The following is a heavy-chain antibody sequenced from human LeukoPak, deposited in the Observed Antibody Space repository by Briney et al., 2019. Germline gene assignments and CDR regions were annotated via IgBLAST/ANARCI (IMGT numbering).Heavy chain of an antibody. V-gene: IGHV3-21*01. CDR2: ISSSSSYI. J-gene: IGHJ6*04. D-gene: IGHD3-10*02. Sequence: PGGSLRLSCAGSGFTFSNYPMNWVRQAPGKGLEWVSSISSSSSYIYYADSVKGRFTISRDNAKNSLYLQMNSLRAEDTAVYYCAELGITMIGGVWGKGTTVTISS. CDR1: GFTFSNYP. CDR3: AELGITMIGGV.